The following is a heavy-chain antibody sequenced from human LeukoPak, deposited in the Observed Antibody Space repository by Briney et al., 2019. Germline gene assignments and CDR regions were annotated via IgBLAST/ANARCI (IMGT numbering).Heavy chain of an antibody. J-gene: IGHJ4*02. CDR1: GFTFSNYA. D-gene: IGHD2-21*02. CDR3: SKGRGALCGGDCSSRTLDS. Sequence: GGSLRLSCAASGFTFSNYAMSWVRQAPGKGLEWVSIISGSGGSTYYADSVRGRFTISRDNSKNTLYLQMNSLRAEDTAVYYCSKGRGALCGGDCSSRTLDSWGPGTLVTVSS. V-gene: IGHV3-23*01. CDR2: ISGSGGST.